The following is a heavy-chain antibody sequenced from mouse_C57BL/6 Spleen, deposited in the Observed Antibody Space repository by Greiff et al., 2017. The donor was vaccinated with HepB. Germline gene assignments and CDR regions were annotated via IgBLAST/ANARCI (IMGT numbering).Heavy chain of an antibody. D-gene: IGHD1-1*01. V-gene: IGHV1-81*01. CDR3: ANYYGSSYVEGFAY. J-gene: IGHJ3*01. CDR2: IYPRSGNT. Sequence: VQLQESGAELARPGASVKLSCKASGYTFTSYGISWVKQRTGQGLEWIGEIYPRSGNTYYNEKFKGKATLTADKSSSTAYMELRSLTSEDSAVYFCANYYGSSYVEGFAYWGQGTLVTVSA. CDR1: GYTFTSYG.